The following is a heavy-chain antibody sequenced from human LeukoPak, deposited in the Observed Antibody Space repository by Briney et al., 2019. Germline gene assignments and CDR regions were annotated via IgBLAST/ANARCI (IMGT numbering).Heavy chain of an antibody. V-gene: IGHV3-33*01. D-gene: IGHD5-12*01. CDR3: ARDMYGYDNFDY. CDR1: GFSFNTYG. CDR2: IWYDGSSK. J-gene: IGHJ4*02. Sequence: GRSLRLSCAAPGFSFNTYGMHWVRQAPGKGLEWVAIIWYDGSSKYSADSVKGRFTISRDNSKNTLYLQMNSLRAEDTAVYYCARDMYGYDNFDYWGQGTLVTVSS.